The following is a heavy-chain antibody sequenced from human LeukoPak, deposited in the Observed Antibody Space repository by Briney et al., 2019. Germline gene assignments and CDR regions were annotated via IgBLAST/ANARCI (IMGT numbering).Heavy chain of an antibody. CDR2: ITPIIDTT. D-gene: IGHD1-26*01. CDR1: GGTLNTHI. V-gene: IGHV1-69*08. Sequence: SVKVSCKASGGTLNTHIFTWVRQAPGQGLEWMGRITPIIDTTKYAQKFQGRVTITADKSTSTVYMELSSLRSEDTAVYYCARVNLRGSQYNWFDPWGQGTLVTVSP. CDR3: ARVNLRGSQYNWFDP. J-gene: IGHJ5*02.